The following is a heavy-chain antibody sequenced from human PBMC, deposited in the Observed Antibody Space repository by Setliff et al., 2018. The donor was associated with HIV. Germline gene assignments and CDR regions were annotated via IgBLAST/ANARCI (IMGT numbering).Heavy chain of an antibody. V-gene: IGHV4-59*11. CDR3: ARESEKGPNYLEY. Sequence: PSETLSLTCTVSGGSISSHYWSWIRQPPGKGLEWIGSIYYSGSTNYNTSLKSRLTISVDTSKNQFSLKLSSVTAADTAVYYCARESEKGPNYLEYWGQGMLVTVSS. CDR2: IYYSGST. CDR1: GGSISSHY. J-gene: IGHJ4*02.